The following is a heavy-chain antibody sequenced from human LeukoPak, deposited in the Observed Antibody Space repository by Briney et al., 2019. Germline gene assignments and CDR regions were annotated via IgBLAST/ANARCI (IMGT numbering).Heavy chain of an antibody. V-gene: IGHV3-7*01. Sequence: PGGSLRLSCAASGFTFSTYWMSWVRQAPGKGLEWVANIKQDGGEKYYIDSVKGRFTISRDNAKNSLYLQVNSLRAEDTAMYYCARDSAGNDYWGQGTLVTVSS. D-gene: IGHD6-13*01. CDR1: GFTFSTYW. CDR3: ARDSAGNDY. J-gene: IGHJ4*02. CDR2: IKQDGGEK.